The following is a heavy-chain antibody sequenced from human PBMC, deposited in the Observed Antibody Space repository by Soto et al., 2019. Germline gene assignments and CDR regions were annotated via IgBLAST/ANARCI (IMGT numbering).Heavy chain of an antibody. Sequence: ASVKVSCKASGYTFTGYYMHWVRQASGQGLEWMGWINPNSGGTNYAQKFQGRVTMTRDTSISTAYMELSRLRSDGTAVYYCARRRLAYSSGWYDVRGDAFDIWGQGTMVTVSS. CDR3: ARRRLAYSSGWYDVRGDAFDI. J-gene: IGHJ3*02. D-gene: IGHD6-19*01. CDR2: INPNSGGT. CDR1: GYTFTGYY. V-gene: IGHV1-2*02.